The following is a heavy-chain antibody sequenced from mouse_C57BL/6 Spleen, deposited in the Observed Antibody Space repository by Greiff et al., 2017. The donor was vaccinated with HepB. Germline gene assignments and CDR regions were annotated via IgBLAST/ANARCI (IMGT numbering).Heavy chain of an antibody. CDR3: ARWCNLFAY. CDR2: IYPGDGDT. D-gene: IGHD2-1*01. V-gene: IGHV1-82*01. CDR1: GYAFSSSW. J-gene: IGHJ3*01. Sequence: VQLQQSGPELVKPGASVKISCKASGYAFSSSWMNWVKQRPGKGLEWIGRIYPGDGDTNYNGKFKGKATLTADKSSSTAYMQLSSLTSEDSAVYFCARWCNLFAYWGQGTLVTVSA.